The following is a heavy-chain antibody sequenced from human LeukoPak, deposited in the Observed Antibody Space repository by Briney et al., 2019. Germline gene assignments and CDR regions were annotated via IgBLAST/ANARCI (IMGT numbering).Heavy chain of an antibody. Sequence: GGSLRLSCAASGFTFSSYAVSWVRQAPGKGLEWVSCISGSGGSTYYADSVKGRFTISRDNSKNTLYLQMNSLRAEDTAVYYCAKDGYDSSGYFGDWGQGTLVTVSS. CDR1: GFTFSSYA. D-gene: IGHD3-22*01. J-gene: IGHJ4*02. V-gene: IGHV3-23*01. CDR3: AKDGYDSSGYFGD. CDR2: ISGSGGST.